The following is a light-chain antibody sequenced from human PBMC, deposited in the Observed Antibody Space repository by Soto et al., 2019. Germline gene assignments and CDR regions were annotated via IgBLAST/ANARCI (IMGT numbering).Light chain of an antibody. V-gene: IGLV1-40*01. CDR2: RNN. CDR1: SSNLGADYD. J-gene: IGLJ2*01. Sequence: QPVLTQPPSVSGAPGQRVTISCTGTSSNLGADYDVHWYQQVLGTAPRLLISRNNNRPSGVPDRFSASKSGTTASLAITGLQAEDEANYYCQSYDTRLSGVVFGGGTKLTVL. CDR3: QSYDTRLSGVV.